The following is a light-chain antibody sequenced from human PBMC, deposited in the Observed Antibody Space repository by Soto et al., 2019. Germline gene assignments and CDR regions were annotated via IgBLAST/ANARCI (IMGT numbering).Light chain of an antibody. V-gene: IGKV3-11*01. CDR2: DAS. CDR3: RRRGNWPWT. J-gene: IGKJ1*01. CDR1: QSIAGL. Sequence: EIVLTQSPAPLSLSPGERATLSCRASQSIAGLLAWYQQKPGQAPRLLISDASNRATGIPARFSDSGSGTHFTLTISSLEPEDVAGYYCRRRGNWPWTFGQGTTVEIK.